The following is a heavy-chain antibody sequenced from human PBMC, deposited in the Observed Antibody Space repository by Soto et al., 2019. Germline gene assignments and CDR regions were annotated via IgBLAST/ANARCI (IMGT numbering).Heavy chain of an antibody. V-gene: IGHV1-18*01. CDR3: ARDEYSSSSGYYYYYGMDV. CDR2: ISAYNGNT. Sequence: ASVKVSCKASGYTFTSYGISWVRQAPGQGLDWMGWISAYNGNTNYAQKLQGRVTMTTDTSTSTAYMELRSLRSDDTAVYYCARDEYSSSSGYYYYYGMDVWGQGTTVTVSS. J-gene: IGHJ6*02. CDR1: GYTFTSYG. D-gene: IGHD6-6*01.